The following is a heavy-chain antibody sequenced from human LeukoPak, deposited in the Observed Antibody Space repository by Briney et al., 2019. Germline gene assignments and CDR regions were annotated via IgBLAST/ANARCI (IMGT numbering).Heavy chain of an antibody. CDR1: GGSLSGNGYH. D-gene: IGHD6-19*01. CDR2: ISHSGST. J-gene: IGHJ4*02. CDR3: ARHPSKSLAVAEF. V-gene: IGHV4-34*01. Sequence: SETLSLTCSVSGGSLSGNGYHWNWLRRTADSGLEWIGEISHSGSTNYNPSLKSRVIISVDTSKKEFSLKLSAVTAADTAVYYCARHPSKSLAVAEFWGQGTLVTVSS.